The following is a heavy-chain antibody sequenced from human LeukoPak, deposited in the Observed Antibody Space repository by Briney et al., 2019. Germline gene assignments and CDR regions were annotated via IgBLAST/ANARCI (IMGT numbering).Heavy chain of an antibody. J-gene: IGHJ4*02. CDR1: GYTFTGNY. Sequence: ASVEVSCRAPGYTFTGNYIHWVRQAPGQGLEWVGWINPKDGRTNYAQRFQDRVTMTRDTSISTAYMDLSSLRSDDTAVYYCARVIGGSSGDFWGRGTLVTVSS. D-gene: IGHD2-15*01. V-gene: IGHV1-2*02. CDR3: ARVIGGSSGDF. CDR2: INPKDGRT.